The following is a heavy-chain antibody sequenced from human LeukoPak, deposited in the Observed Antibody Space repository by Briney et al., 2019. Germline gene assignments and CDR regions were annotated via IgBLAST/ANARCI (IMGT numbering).Heavy chain of an antibody. V-gene: IGHV3-23*01. CDR3: AKGDGDYVFFDY. CDR1: GFTFSSYA. CDR2: ISGSGGST. D-gene: IGHD4-17*01. J-gene: IGHJ4*02. Sequence: GGSLRLSCAASGFTFSSYAMSWVRQAPGKGLEWVSAISGSGGSTYYADSVKGRFTISRDNSKNTLYLQMNSLRAEDTAVYHCAKGDGDYVFFDYWGQGTLVTVSS.